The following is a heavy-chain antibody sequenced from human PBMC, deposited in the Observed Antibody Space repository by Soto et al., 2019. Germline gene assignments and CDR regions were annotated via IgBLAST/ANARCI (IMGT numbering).Heavy chain of an antibody. J-gene: IGHJ3*01. CDR2: ISGDSRYT. Sequence: QVQLLESGGGLVNPGGSLRLSCVASEFTVSAYYMAWLRQAPGKGLDWISYISGDSRYTNYADPVKGRFTISRDNANTSISFQMNSLRVEDTAVYFGAAVEQVRMADVWGQGTMVTVSS. V-gene: IGHV3-11*03. CDR1: EFTVSAYY. D-gene: IGHD1-26*01. CDR3: AAVEQVRMADV.